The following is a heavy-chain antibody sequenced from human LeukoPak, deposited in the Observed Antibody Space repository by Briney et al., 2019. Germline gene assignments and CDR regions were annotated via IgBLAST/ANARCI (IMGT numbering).Heavy chain of an antibody. CDR1: RDSVSSNSAA. D-gene: IGHD6-13*01. CDR2: TYYRSKWYN. Sequence: SQTLSLTCAISRDSVSSNSAAGNWIRQPPSRGLEWLGRTYYRSKWYNDYAVSVKSRININPDTSKNQFSLQLNSVTPEDTAVYYCALSSSRWVWFDPWGQGTLVTVSS. J-gene: IGHJ5*02. V-gene: IGHV6-1*01. CDR3: ALSSSRWVWFDP.